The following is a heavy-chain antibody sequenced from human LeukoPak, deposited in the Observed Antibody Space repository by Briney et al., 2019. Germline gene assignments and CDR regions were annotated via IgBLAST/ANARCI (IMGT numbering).Heavy chain of an antibody. D-gene: IGHD1-14*01. CDR3: AREGRYSDY. V-gene: IGHV4-30-2*01. J-gene: IGHJ4*02. Sequence: PSQTLSLTCAISGGSISSGGYSGSWIRQPPGKGLEWIGYIYHSGSTYYNPSLKSRVTISVDRSKNQFSLKLSSVTAADTAVYYCAREGRYSDYWGQGTLVTVSS. CDR2: IYHSGST. CDR1: GGSISSGGYS.